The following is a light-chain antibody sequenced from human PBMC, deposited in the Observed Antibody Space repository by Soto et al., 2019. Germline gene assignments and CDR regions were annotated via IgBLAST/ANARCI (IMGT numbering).Light chain of an antibody. CDR2: GNT. Sequence: QSVLTQPPSVSGAPGQRGTISCTGSSSNIGAGYDVHWYQHLPGTAPKVLIYGNTNRPSGVPDRFSGSKSGTSASLAITGLQAEDEADYYCQSYDSSLSDSWVFGGGTKRTVL. J-gene: IGLJ3*02. V-gene: IGLV1-40*01. CDR3: QSYDSSLSDSWV. CDR1: SSNIGAGYD.